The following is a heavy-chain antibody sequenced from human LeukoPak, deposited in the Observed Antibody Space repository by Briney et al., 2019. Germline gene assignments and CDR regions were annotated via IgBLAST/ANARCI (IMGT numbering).Heavy chain of an antibody. CDR3: AKDGPPVVVTAIPTYYFDY. D-gene: IGHD2-21*02. CDR2: ISYDGSNK. CDR1: GFTFSSYG. J-gene: IGHJ4*02. Sequence: GGSLRLSCAASGFTFSSYGMHWVRQAPGKGLEWVAVISYDGSNKYYADSVKGRFTISRGNSKNTLYLQMNSLRAEDTAVYYCAKDGPPVVVTAIPTYYFDYWGQGTLVTVSS. V-gene: IGHV3-30*18.